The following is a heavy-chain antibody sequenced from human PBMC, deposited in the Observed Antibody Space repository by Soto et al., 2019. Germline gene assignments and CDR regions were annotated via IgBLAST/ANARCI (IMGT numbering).Heavy chain of an antibody. V-gene: IGHV4-59*01. D-gene: IGHD2-15*01. CDR2: IYYSGST. CDR3: ARDNIVVVVAATPTAGDYYYYYGMDV. CDR1: GGSISSYY. J-gene: IGHJ6*02. Sequence: SETLSLTCTVSGGSISSYYWSWIRQPPGKGLEWIGYIYYSGSTNYNPSLKSRVTISVDTSKNQFSLKLSSVTAADTAVYYCARDNIVVVVAATPTAGDYYYYYGMDVWGQGTTVTVSS.